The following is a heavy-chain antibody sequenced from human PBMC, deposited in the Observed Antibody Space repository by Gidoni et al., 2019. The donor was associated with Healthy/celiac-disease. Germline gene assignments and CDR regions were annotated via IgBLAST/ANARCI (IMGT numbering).Heavy chain of an antibody. J-gene: IGHJ4*02. Sequence: LLQPGGSLILSCSASVFPFRSYAMLWFRQAPGKGLECVSAISVSGGSTYYADYVKGRLTISRDNSKNTLYLQMNSLRDEDTDVYYCEKVGVVAATLGYFDYWGQGTMVTVSS. CDR1: VFPFRSYA. V-gene: IGHV3-23*01. D-gene: IGHD2-15*01. CDR3: EKVGVVAATLGYFDY. CDR2: ISVSGGST.